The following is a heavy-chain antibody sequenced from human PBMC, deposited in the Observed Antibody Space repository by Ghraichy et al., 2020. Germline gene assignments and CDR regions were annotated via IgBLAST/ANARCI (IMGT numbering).Heavy chain of an antibody. J-gene: IGHJ4*02. V-gene: IGHV3-48*01. D-gene: IGHD3-16*01. CDR1: GFTFSSYS. CDR2: IGSSSSTI. Sequence: GGSLRLSCAATGFTFSSYSMNWVRQAPGKGLEWVSLIGSSSSTIHYADSVKGRFTISRDNVKNSLYLQMNSLRAEDTAVYYCARDWGRPGRYDYWGQGTLVTVSS. CDR3: ARDWGRPGRYDY.